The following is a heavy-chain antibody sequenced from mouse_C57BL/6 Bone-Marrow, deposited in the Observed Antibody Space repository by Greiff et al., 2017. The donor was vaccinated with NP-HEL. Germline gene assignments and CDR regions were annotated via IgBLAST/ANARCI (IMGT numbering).Heavy chain of an antibody. CDR1: GYTFTSYG. Sequence: VKLQESGAELARPGASVKLSCKASGYTFTSYGISWVKQRTGQGLEWIGEIYPRSGNTYYNEKFKGKATLTADKSSSTAYMELRSLTSEDSAVYFCARCYYSNYVYWGQGTTLTVSS. D-gene: IGHD2-5*01. V-gene: IGHV1-81*01. CDR3: ARCYYSNYVY. J-gene: IGHJ2*01. CDR2: IYPRSGNT.